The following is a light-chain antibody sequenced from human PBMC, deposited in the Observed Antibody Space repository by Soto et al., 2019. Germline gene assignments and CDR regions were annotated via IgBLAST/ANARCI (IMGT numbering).Light chain of an antibody. CDR1: ESVSSNY. V-gene: IGKV3-20*01. CDR3: QQYGSAPWT. Sequence: EIVLTQAPGTLSSSPGQRATLSRRASESVSSNYLAWYQQRPGQAPRLLIYAASNRARGIPDRFGGSGSGTDFTVTVSRLEPEDCAVYYCQQYGSAPWTFGQGTKV. CDR2: AAS. J-gene: IGKJ1*01.